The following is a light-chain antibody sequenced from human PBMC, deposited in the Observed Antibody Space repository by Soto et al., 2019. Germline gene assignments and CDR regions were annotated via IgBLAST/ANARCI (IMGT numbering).Light chain of an antibody. CDR2: AAY. CDR1: QGIGSA. CDR3: LQHNSYPPT. Sequence: DIQMTQSPSSLSASVGDRVTITCRASQGIGSALGWYQQKPRKAPKRLMYAAYSLQSGVPSRFSGSGSGTEFTLTISSLQPEDFATYYCLQHNSYPPTFGGGTKVEIK. J-gene: IGKJ4*01. V-gene: IGKV1-17*01.